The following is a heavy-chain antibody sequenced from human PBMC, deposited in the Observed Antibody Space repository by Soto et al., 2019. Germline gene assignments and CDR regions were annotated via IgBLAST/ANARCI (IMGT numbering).Heavy chain of an antibody. V-gene: IGHV3-23*01. J-gene: IGHJ5*02. CDR2: ISGSGGST. Sequence: EVQLLESGAGLVQPGGSLRLSCAASGFTFSSYAMSWVRQAPGKGLEWVSAISGSGGSTYYADSVKGRFTISSDNSKNTLYLQMNSPGAEDAAVDYVAKEAAVPAAMRQHWFDPWGQGTLVTVSS. CDR1: GFTFSSYA. D-gene: IGHD2-2*01. CDR3: AKEAAVPAAMRQHWFDP.